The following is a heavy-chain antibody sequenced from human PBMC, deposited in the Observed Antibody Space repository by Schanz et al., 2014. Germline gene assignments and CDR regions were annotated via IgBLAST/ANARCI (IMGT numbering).Heavy chain of an antibody. Sequence: QVQLVESGGGVVQPGRSLRLSCAASGFTFSKYGMHWVRQAPGKGLEWVAVIWYDGSNKDYADSVKGRFTISRDNAKNSLYLQMDSLRGDDTAVYYCARDGIAATTDFEYWGQGVLVTVSS. CDR3: ARDGIAATTDFEY. CDR2: IWYDGSNK. CDR1: GFTFSKYG. J-gene: IGHJ4*02. D-gene: IGHD1-1*01. V-gene: IGHV3-33*01.